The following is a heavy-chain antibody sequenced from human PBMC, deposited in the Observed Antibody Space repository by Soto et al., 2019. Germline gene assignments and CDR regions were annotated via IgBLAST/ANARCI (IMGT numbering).Heavy chain of an antibody. CDR2: INPNSGGT. V-gene: IGHV1-2*04. CDR1: GYTFTVYY. CDR3: AREARGYQLLHLFDY. D-gene: IGHD2-2*02. Sequence: RASVKVSCKASGYTFTVYYMHWVRQAPGQGLEWMGWINPNSGGTNYAQKFQGWVTMTRDTSISTAYMELSRLRSDDTAVYYCAREARGYQLLHLFDYWGQGTLVTVAS. J-gene: IGHJ4*02.